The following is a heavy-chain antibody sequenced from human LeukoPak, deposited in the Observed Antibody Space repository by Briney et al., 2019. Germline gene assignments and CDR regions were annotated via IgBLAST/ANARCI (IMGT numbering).Heavy chain of an antibody. J-gene: IGHJ4*02. Sequence: GGSLRLSCAASGFTVSSNYMSWVRQAPGKGLEWVSVIYSGGSTYNADSVKGRFTISRDNSKNTLYLRMNSLRAEDTAVYYCARGVTTVTTNPHFDYWGQGTLVTVSS. CDR1: GFTVSSNY. CDR2: IYSGGST. D-gene: IGHD4-17*01. V-gene: IGHV3-66*01. CDR3: ARGVTTVTTNPHFDY.